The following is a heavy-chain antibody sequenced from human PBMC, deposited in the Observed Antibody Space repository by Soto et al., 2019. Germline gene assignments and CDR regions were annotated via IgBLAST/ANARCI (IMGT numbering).Heavy chain of an antibody. CDR2: INSDGSST. V-gene: IGHV3-74*01. Sequence: PGGSLRLSCAASGFTFSSYWMHWVRQAPGKGLVWVSRINSDGSSTSYADSVKGRFTISRDNAKNTLYLQMNSLRAEDTAVYYCARGAPLGPNTWYYFGYWGQGTLVTVSS. D-gene: IGHD2-8*02. J-gene: IGHJ4*02. CDR3: ARGAPLGPNTWYYFGY. CDR1: GFTFSSYW.